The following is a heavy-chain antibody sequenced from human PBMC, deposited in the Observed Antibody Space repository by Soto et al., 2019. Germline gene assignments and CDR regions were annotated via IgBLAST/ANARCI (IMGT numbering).Heavy chain of an antibody. Sequence: SETLSLTCSVSGGSISTYYWSWIRQAPGKRLEWLGYIFHSGATNYNPALESRVTISVDTSKSQLFLRLTSVTAADTGVYYCARALMGSFDAFDIWGQGTTVTVS. D-gene: IGHD3-16*01. CDR2: IFHSGAT. V-gene: IGHV4-59*01. CDR1: GGSISTYY. CDR3: ARALMGSFDAFDI. J-gene: IGHJ3*02.